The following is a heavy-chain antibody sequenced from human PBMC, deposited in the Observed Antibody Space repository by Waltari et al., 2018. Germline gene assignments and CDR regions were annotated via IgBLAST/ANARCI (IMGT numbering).Heavy chain of an antibody. Sequence: QVQLVQSGAEVKKPGASVKVSCKASGYTFTGYYMHWVRQAPGQGLEWMGRINPNSGGTNYAQKFQGRVTMTRDTSISTAYMELSRLRSDDTAVYYCARDRYDLWSGFYYYYYMDVWGKGTTVTVSS. CDR3: ARDRYDLWSGFYYYYYMDV. J-gene: IGHJ6*03. CDR2: INPNSGGT. CDR1: GYTFTGYY. V-gene: IGHV1-2*06. D-gene: IGHD3-3*01.